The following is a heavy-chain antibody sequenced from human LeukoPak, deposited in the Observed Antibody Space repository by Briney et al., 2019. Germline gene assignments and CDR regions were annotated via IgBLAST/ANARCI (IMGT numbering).Heavy chain of an antibody. CDR2: INPSGGST. D-gene: IGHD4-17*01. Sequence: ASVKVSCKASGYTFTGYHMHWVRQAPGQGLEWMGIINPSGGSTSYAQKFQGRVTMTRDTSTSTVYMELSSLRSEDTAVYYCARVNLLYGDYVGLDYWGQGTLVTVSS. J-gene: IGHJ4*02. CDR1: GYTFTGYH. CDR3: ARVNLLYGDYVGLDY. V-gene: IGHV1-46*01.